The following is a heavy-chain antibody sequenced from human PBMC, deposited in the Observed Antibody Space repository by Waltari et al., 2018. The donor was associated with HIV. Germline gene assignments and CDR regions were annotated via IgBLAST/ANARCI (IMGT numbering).Heavy chain of an antibody. CDR2: IYYSGST. D-gene: IGHD3-22*01. CDR1: GGSISSSSYY. V-gene: IGHV4-39*07. CDR3: ARDAMYYYDSSGPQRDY. Sequence: QLQLQESGPGLVKPSETLSLTCPVSGGSISSSSYYWGWIRQPPGKGLEWIGSIYYSGSTYYNPSLKSRVTISVDTSKNQFSLKLSSVTAADTAVYYCARDAMYYYDSSGPQRDYWGQGTLVTVSS. J-gene: IGHJ4*02.